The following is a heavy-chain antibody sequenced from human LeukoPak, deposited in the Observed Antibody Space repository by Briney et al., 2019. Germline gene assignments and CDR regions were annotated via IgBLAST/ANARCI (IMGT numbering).Heavy chain of an antibody. CDR1: GFTFSSYA. CDR3: ASDRGAYGDYEQHKDYFDY. V-gene: IGHV3-23*01. D-gene: IGHD4-17*01. J-gene: IGHJ4*02. CDR2: ISGSGGST. Sequence: HPGGSLRLSCAASGFTFSSYAMSWVRQAPGKGLEWVSAISGSGGSTYYADSVKGRFTISRDNSKNTLYLQMNSLRAEDTAVYYCASDRGAYGDYEQHKDYFDYWGQGTLVTVSS.